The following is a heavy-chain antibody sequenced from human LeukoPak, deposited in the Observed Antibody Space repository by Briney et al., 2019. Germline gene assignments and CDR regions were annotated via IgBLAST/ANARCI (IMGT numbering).Heavy chain of an antibody. J-gene: IGHJ4*02. CDR2: IYYNGYT. Sequence: KPSETLSLTCTVSGVSITSGDYYWSWIRQPPGKGLEWIGYIYYNGYTYYNPSLKSQITISMDKSRNQFSLKLNSVTAADTAVYYCARGLHPNSSPDYWGQGTLVTVSS. CDR1: GVSITSGDYY. D-gene: IGHD5-18*01. V-gene: IGHV4-30-4*01. CDR3: ARGLHPNSSPDY.